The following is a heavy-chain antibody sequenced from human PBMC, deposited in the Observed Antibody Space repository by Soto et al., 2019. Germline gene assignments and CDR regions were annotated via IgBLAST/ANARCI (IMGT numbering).Heavy chain of an antibody. CDR3: ARLGVVGTLLPDY. J-gene: IGHJ4*02. CDR1: GGSISSYY. Sequence: SETLSLTCTVSGGSISSYYWSWIRQPPGKGPECIGYIYYSGSTNYNPSLKSRVTISVDTSKNQFSLKLSSVTAADTAVYYCARLGVVGTLLPDYWGQGTLVTVSS. V-gene: IGHV4-59*08. D-gene: IGHD3-3*01. CDR2: IYYSGST.